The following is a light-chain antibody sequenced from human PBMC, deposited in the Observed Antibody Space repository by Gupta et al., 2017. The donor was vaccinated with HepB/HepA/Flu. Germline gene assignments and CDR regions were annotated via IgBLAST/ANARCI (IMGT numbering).Light chain of an antibody. CDR1: QSVLYSSNNKNY. CDR3: LQYSSTPWT. Sequence: DIVMTQSPDSLAVSLGERATINCKSSQSVLYSSNNKNYLAWYQQKPGQPPKLLIYWVSTRESGVPDRFSGSGSGTDFTLTISRLQAEDVAVYFCLQYSSTPWTFGQGTKVEIK. CDR2: WVS. V-gene: IGKV4-1*01. J-gene: IGKJ1*01.